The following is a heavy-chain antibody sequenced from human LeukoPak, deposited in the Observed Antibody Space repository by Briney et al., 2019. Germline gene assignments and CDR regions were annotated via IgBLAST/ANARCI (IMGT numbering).Heavy chain of an antibody. J-gene: IGHJ4*02. CDR2: TIPIFGTA. CDR3: ARTYYYDSSGYYQNLFFDY. D-gene: IGHD3-22*01. Sequence: SVKVSCKASGGTFSSYAISWVRQAPGQGLEWMGGTIPIFGTANYAQKFQGRVTITTDESTSTAYMELSSLRSEDTAVYYCARTYYYDSSGYYQNLFFDYWGQGTLVTVSS. V-gene: IGHV1-69*05. CDR1: GGTFSSYA.